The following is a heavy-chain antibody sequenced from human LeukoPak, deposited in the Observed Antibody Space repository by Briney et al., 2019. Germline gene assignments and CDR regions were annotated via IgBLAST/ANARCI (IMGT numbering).Heavy chain of an antibody. CDR1: GGSISSSSHY. D-gene: IGHD3-16*01. Sequence: NPSESLSLTCTVSGGSISSSSHYWGWLPQPPGKGLEWIVSIFYSVSTYHNPSLRSRVSIPVTTSKNQFSLRVNSVTAADAALYSCARQLSYGSFDYWGQGTLVTVAS. J-gene: IGHJ4*02. V-gene: IGHV4-39*01. CDR3: ARQLSYGSFDY. CDR2: IFYSVST.